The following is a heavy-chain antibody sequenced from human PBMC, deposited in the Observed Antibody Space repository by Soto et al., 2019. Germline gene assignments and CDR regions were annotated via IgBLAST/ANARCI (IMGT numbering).Heavy chain of an antibody. V-gene: IGHV3-53*01. CDR2: IYSGGTI. CDR1: GFTVTIHY. CDR3: HGYGY. Sequence: EVQVVESGGGLVQPGGSLRLSCAVSGFTVTIHYMSWVRQAPAKGLEWVSVIYSGGTIYYADSVKGRFTISRDTSKTTLYLQMNSLRGDDTAVYYCHGYGYWGQGTLVTVSS. J-gene: IGHJ4*02. D-gene: IGHD5-12*01.